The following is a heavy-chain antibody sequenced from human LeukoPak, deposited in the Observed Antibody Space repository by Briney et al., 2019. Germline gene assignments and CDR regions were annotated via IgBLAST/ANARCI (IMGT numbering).Heavy chain of an antibody. J-gene: IGHJ4*02. D-gene: IGHD2-8*01. CDR3: ARDLRVYYSDN. V-gene: IGHV3-11*01. CDR1: GFTFSDYY. CDR2: ISNSGNTI. Sequence: GGSLRLSCAASGFTFSDYYMSWIRQAPGKGLEWVSHISNSGNTIYYADSVKGRFSISRDNAKNSLYLQMNSLRAEDTAVYYCARDLRVYYSDNWGQGTLVTVSS.